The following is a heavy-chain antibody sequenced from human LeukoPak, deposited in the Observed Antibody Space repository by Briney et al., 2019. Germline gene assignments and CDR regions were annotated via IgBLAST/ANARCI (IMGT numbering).Heavy chain of an antibody. CDR3: ARDPYSSTWSYGMDV. V-gene: IGHV3-7*05. D-gene: IGHD6-6*01. Sequence: GGSLRLSCAASGFXFSSYWISWVRQAPGEGLEWVANIKQDGSEKLYVDSVKGRFAISRDNAKNSLFLQMDALRAEDTAVYYCARDPYSSTWSYGMDVWGQGTTVSVSS. J-gene: IGHJ6*02. CDR1: GFXFSSYW. CDR2: IKQDGSEK.